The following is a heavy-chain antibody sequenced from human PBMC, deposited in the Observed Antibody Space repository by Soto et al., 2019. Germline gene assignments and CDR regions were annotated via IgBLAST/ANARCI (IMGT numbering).Heavy chain of an antibody. CDR2: IDPSDSYT. Sequence: GESLKISCKGSGYSFTSYWISWVRQMPGKGLEWMGRIDPSDSYTNYSPSFQGHVTISADKSISTAYLQWRSLKASDTAMYYCARHSRAEKYYYYGMDVWGQGTTVTVSS. CDR3: ARHSRAEKYYYYGMDV. CDR1: GYSFTSYW. D-gene: IGHD1-26*01. V-gene: IGHV5-10-1*01. J-gene: IGHJ6*02.